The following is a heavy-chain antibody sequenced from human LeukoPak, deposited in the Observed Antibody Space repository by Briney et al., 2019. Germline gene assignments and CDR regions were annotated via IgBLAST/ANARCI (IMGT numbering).Heavy chain of an antibody. Sequence: GGSLRLSWEASGFTFISYAMHWVRQAPAKGLEGGAFISYDGSNKYYAASVKGRFTISRDNSKNTLYLQMNSLRAEDTALYYCAKDLSIASRPVLSHWGQGTTVTVSS. D-gene: IGHD6-6*01. J-gene: IGHJ6*02. CDR1: GFTFISYA. V-gene: IGHV3-30-3*01. CDR2: ISYDGSNK. CDR3: AKDLSIASRPVLSH.